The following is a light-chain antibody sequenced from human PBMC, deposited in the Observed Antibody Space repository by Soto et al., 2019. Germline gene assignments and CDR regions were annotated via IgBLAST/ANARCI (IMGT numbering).Light chain of an antibody. J-gene: IGLJ1*01. CDR3: SSYAGSNNFV. V-gene: IGLV2-8*01. Sequence: QSALTQPPAASGSPGQSVTFSCTGTSSDVGGYNYVSWYQQHPGKAPKLMIYEVSKRPSGVPDRFSGSKSGNTASLTVTGLQAEDEAAYYCSSYAGSNNFVFGTGTKLTVL. CDR1: SSDVGGYNY. CDR2: EVS.